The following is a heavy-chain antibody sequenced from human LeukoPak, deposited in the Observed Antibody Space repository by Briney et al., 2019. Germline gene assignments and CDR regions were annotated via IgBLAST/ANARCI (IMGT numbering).Heavy chain of an antibody. J-gene: IGHJ3*02. CDR3: ARDDTSKLINLWSGLTPPPGDAFDI. Sequence: PGGSLRLSCAASGFTFSNHWMSWVRQAPGKGLEWVANIKQDGSEAYDGDSVKGRFTISRDNAKNSLYLQMNSLRAEDTAVYYCARDDTSKLINLWSGLTPPPGDAFDIWGQGTMVTVSS. D-gene: IGHD3-3*01. CDR2: IKQDGSEA. V-gene: IGHV3-7*01. CDR1: GFTFSNHW.